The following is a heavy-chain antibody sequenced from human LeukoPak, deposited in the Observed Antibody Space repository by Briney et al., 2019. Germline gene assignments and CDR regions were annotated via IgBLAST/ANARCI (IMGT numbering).Heavy chain of an antibody. CDR3: DHFKGGSFDF. V-gene: IGHV4-39*01. CDR1: GGSISSSSYY. CDR2: IYYSGST. D-gene: IGHD1-14*01. Sequence: SETLSLTCTVSGGSISSSSYYWGWIRQPPGKGLVWLVSIYYSGSTYYYPSLESRVTLSVDTSKYQFSLKLSSVAAAVTAVYCCDHFKGGSFDFWGQGTMVTVSS. J-gene: IGHJ3*01.